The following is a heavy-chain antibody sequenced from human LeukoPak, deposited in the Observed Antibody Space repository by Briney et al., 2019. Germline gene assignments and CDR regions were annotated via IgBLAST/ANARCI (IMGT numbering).Heavy chain of an antibody. J-gene: IGHJ4*02. CDR3: ARDAHGDY. Sequence: PSETLSLTCTVSGGSISSYYWSWIRQPPGKGLEWIGYIYYSGSTNYNPSLKSRVTISVDTSKNQFSLNLSSVTAADTAVYYCARDAHGDYWGQGTLVTVSS. CDR2: IYYSGST. CDR1: GGSISSYY. V-gene: IGHV4-59*01.